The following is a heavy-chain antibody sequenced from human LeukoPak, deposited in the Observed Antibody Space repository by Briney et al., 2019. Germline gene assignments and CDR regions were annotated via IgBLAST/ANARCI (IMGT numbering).Heavy chain of an antibody. CDR3: ARLARLTLIRGVTGYHSLDV. CDR2: IYYSGST. V-gene: IGHV4-59*07. D-gene: IGHD3-10*01. Sequence: SHSLSLTCTVSGGSINSFYWSWIRQPPPGGLEWIVYIYYSGSTNSNPSLKSRVTMSVDASKNQFSLWLSSVTAADTAVYYCARLARLTLIRGVTGYHSLDVWGRGTKVTVSS. J-gene: IGHJ6*04. CDR1: GGSINSFY.